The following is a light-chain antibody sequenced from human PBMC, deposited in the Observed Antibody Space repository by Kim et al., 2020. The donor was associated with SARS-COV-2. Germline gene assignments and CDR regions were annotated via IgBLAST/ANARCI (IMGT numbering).Light chain of an antibody. CDR2: YDS. Sequence: APGKTAIVTCGGNNIGSKSVHWYQPEPGQAPVLVIYYDSDRPSGIPERFSGSNSGNTATLTISRVEAGDEADYYCQVWDSSSDHRVFGGGTQLTVL. CDR3: QVWDSSSDHRV. J-gene: IGLJ3*02. CDR1: NIGSKS. V-gene: IGLV3-21*04.